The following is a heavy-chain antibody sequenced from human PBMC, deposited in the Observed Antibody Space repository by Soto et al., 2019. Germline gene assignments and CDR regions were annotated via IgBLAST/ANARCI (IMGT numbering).Heavy chain of an antibody. J-gene: IGHJ2*01. CDR2: IYHCGST. Sequence: QVQLQESGPGLVKPSGTLSPHRAVSGGSIRSSDWWSWVRPPPGKGLGWIGEIYHCGSTNYNPSLKSRVTISVDNSKNQFSLKLSSVTAADTDVYYCARGRAYSSGWSGYFDLWGRGTLVTVSS. CDR1: GGSIRSSDW. CDR3: ARGRAYSSGWSGYFDL. V-gene: IGHV4-4*02. D-gene: IGHD6-19*01.